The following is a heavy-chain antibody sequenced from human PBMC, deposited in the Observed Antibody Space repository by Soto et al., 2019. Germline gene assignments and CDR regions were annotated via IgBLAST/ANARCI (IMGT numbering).Heavy chain of an antibody. Sequence: QVQLVQSGAEVKKPGSSVKVSCKASGGTFSSYAISWVRQASGQGLEWMGGIIPIFGTANYAQKFQGRVTITADESTSTAYMELSSLRSEDTAVYYCARSNSSSWHEDYYYGMDVWGQGTTVTVSS. CDR2: IIPIFGTA. CDR3: ARSNSSSWHEDYYYGMDV. CDR1: GGTFSSYA. J-gene: IGHJ6*02. V-gene: IGHV1-69*01. D-gene: IGHD6-13*01.